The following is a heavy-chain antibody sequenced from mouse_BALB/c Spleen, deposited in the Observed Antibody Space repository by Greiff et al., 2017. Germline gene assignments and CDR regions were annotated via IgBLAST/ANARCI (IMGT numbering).Heavy chain of an antibody. V-gene: IGHV3-2*02. CDR1: GYSITSDYA. CDR3: ARDGYRYYFDY. Sequence: VQLQQSGPGLVKPSQSLSLTCTVTGYSITSDYAWNWIRQFPGNKLEWMGYISYSGSTSYNPSLKSRISITRDTSKNQFFLQLNSVTTEDTATYYGARDGYRYYFDYWGQGTTLTVSS. J-gene: IGHJ2*01. CDR2: ISYSGST. D-gene: IGHD2-3*01.